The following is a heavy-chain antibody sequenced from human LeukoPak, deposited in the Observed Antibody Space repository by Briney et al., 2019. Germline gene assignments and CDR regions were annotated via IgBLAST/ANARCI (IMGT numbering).Heavy chain of an antibody. CDR2: IKSDGKT. CDR1: AVTVCSSW. Sequence: GGSLRLSHHPAAVTVCSSWRVSVRQAPGKGLVWVSRIKSDGKTNYADSVKGRFTISRDSAKNTVSVQMDGLTAGDTGVYYCVCAPFEFGGYYLEYRRHWGQGTLVTVSS. D-gene: IGHD3-22*01. CDR3: VCAPFEFGGYYLEYRRH. J-gene: IGHJ1*01. V-gene: IGHV3-74*01.